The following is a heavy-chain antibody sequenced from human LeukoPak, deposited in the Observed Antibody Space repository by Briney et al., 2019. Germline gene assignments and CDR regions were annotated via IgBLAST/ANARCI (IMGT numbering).Heavy chain of an antibody. CDR2: INYSGST. CDR3: TRGAGWLIDY. J-gene: IGHJ4*02. V-gene: IGHV4-34*01. D-gene: IGHD3-16*01. Sequence: SETLSLTCAVYGGSFSGYYWTWIRQPPGKGLEWIGEINYSGSTNYNPSLKSRVTMSVDTSKNQFSLKLNSVTTADTAVYYCTRGAGWLIDYWGQGILVTVSS. CDR1: GGSFSGYY.